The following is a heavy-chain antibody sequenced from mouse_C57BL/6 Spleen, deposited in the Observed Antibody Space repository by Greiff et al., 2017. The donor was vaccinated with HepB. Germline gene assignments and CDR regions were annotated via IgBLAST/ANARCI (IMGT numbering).Heavy chain of an antibody. CDR2: IHPNSGST. J-gene: IGHJ4*01. Sequence: VQLQQPGAELVKPGASVKLSCKASGYTFTSYWMPWVKQRPGQGLEWIGMIHPNSGSTNYNEKFKSKATLTVDNSSSTAYMQLSSLTSEDSAVYYCARRLSTMITGYAMDYWGQGTSVTVSS. CDR1: GYTFTSYW. CDR3: ARRLSTMITGYAMDY. V-gene: IGHV1-64*01. D-gene: IGHD2-4*01.